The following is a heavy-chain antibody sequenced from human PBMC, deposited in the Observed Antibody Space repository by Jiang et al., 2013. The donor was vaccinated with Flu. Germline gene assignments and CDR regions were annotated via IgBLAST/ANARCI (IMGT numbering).Heavy chain of an antibody. CDR1: GGSISSYY. CDR2: IYYSGST. Sequence: GSGLVKPSETLSLTCTVSGGSISSYYWSWIRQPPGKGLEWIGYIYYSGSTNYNPSLKSRVTISVDTSKNQFSLKLSSVTAADTAVYYCAGSGPYFDYWGQGTLVTVSS. V-gene: IGHV4-59*01. CDR3: AGSGPYFDY. J-gene: IGHJ4*02.